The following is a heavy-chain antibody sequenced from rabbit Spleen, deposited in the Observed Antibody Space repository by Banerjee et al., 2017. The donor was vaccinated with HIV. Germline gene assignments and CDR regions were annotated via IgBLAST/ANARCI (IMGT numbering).Heavy chain of an antibody. CDR3: ARDAATSFSSYGMDL. J-gene: IGHJ6*01. D-gene: IGHD8-1*01. V-gene: IGHV1S40*01. CDR1: GASFSFNNY. Sequence: VESGGGLVKPGASLTLTCTASGASFSFNNYMCWVRQAPGKGLEWIGCVDVGSSGFTYFANWAKGRFTISKTSSTTVTLQMTSLTAADTATYFCARDAATSFSSYGMDLWGQGTLVTVS. CDR2: VDVGSSGFT.